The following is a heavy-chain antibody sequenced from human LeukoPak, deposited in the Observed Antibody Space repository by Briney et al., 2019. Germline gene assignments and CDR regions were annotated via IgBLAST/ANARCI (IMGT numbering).Heavy chain of an antibody. CDR1: GFTFSDYY. J-gene: IGHJ4*02. CDR3: ASCRDGYNSFDY. D-gene: IGHD5-24*01. CDR2: ISKSGSTK. Sequence: GGSLRLSCAASGFTFSDYYMSWIRQAPGKGLEWVSYISKSGSTKDYADSVKGRFTISRDNAKNSLYLQMNSLRAEDTAVYYCASCRDGYNSFDYWGQGTLVTVSS. V-gene: IGHV3-11*04.